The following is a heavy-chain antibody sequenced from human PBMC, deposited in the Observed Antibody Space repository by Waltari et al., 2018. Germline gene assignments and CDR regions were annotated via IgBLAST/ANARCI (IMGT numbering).Heavy chain of an antibody. V-gene: IGHV3-30*01. D-gene: IGHD3-10*01. CDR2: ISFDGNNI. Sequence: QVHLVESGGGVVQPGKSLTLSCEVSGISVRTYAMHWVRQAPGKGLECVAFISFDGNNIYFADSVKGRFTITRDNSKNTLYLQMNSLTPEDTGIYYCARDGHSYFYGSWSDYWGQGTLVTVSS. CDR1: GISVRTYA. CDR3: ARDGHSYFYGSWSDY. J-gene: IGHJ4*02.